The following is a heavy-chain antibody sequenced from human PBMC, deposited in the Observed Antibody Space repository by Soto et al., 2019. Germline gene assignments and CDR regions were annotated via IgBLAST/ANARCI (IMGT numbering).Heavy chain of an antibody. CDR3: AREEMVRYYFDY. J-gene: IGHJ4*02. D-gene: IGHD5-18*01. V-gene: IGHV3-30-3*01. CDR2: ISYDGSNK. Sequence: QVQLVESGGGVVQPGRSLRLSCAASGFTFNNYAMHWVRQTPGKGLEWVAVISYDGSNKYYADSEKGRISISRDNSKNALYLEMNSLTIEDTAVYYCAREEMVRYYFDYWGQGTLVTVSS. CDR1: GFTFNNYA.